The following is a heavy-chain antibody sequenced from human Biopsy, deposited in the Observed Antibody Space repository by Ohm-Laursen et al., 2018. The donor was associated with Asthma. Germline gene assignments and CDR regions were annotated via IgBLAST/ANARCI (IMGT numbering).Heavy chain of an antibody. CDR1: GDSSNSGGYS. Sequence: TLSLTCTVSGDSSNSGGYSWTWIRQHPVKGLEWIGYIYYSGSTYYNPSLKSRVSISLDTSKNQFSLSLTSVTAADTAVYYCARTTYGDDGFDPWGQGTLVTVSS. CDR3: ARTTYGDDGFDP. V-gene: IGHV4-31*03. CDR2: IYYSGST. D-gene: IGHD4-17*01. J-gene: IGHJ5*02.